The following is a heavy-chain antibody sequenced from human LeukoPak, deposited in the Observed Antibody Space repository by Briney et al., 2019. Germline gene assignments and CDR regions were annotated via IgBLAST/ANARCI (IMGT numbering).Heavy chain of an antibody. V-gene: IGHV3-21*01. CDR2: ISSSSSYI. D-gene: IGHD5-18*01. CDR1: GFTFSSYS. J-gene: IGHJ3*02. Sequence: GGSLRLSCAASGFTFSSYSMNWVRQAPGRGLEWVSSISSSSSYIYYADSVKGRFTISRDNAKNSLYLQMNSLRAEDTAVYYCARGGIHLWLRRDAFDIWGQGTMVSVSS. CDR3: ARGGIHLWLRRDAFDI.